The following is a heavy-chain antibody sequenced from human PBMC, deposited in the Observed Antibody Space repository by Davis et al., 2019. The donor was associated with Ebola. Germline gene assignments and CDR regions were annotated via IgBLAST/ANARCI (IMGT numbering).Heavy chain of an antibody. J-gene: IGHJ4*02. D-gene: IGHD1-1*01. Sequence: GESLKISCAASGFTFSSYWMTWVRQAPGKGLEWVANIKQDGSEKYYVDSVKGRFTLSRDNAMNSLYLEMNSLRAEDTAVYYCARGWNHVVWGQGTLVTVSS. CDR2: IKQDGSEK. V-gene: IGHV3-7*03. CDR1: GFTFSSYW. CDR3: ARGWNHVV.